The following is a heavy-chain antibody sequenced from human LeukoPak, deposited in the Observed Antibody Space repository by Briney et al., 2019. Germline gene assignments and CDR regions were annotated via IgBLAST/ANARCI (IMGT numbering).Heavy chain of an antibody. CDR1: GGTFSSYA. CDR3: ARWLEFGYDAFDI. CDR2: IIPIFGTA. V-gene: IGHV1-69*05. J-gene: IGHJ3*02. Sequence: SVKVSCKASGGTFSSYAISWVRQAPGQGLEWMGRIIPIFGTANYAQKFQGRVAITTDESTSTAYMELSSLRSEDTAVYYCARWLEFGYDAFDIWGQGTMVTVSS. D-gene: IGHD5-24*01.